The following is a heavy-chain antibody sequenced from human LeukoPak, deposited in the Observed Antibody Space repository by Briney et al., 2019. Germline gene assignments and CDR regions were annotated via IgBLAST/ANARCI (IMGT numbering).Heavy chain of an antibody. V-gene: IGHV3-23*01. CDR3: AKDQGWAVAGDFDY. Sequence: GGSLRLSCAASGFTVSSNYMSWVRQAPGKGLEWVSAISGSGGSTYYADSVKGRFTISRDNSKNTLYLQMNSLRAEDTAVYYCAKDQGWAVAGDFDYWGQGTLVTVSS. CDR2: ISGSGGST. D-gene: IGHD6-19*01. J-gene: IGHJ4*02. CDR1: GFTVSSNY.